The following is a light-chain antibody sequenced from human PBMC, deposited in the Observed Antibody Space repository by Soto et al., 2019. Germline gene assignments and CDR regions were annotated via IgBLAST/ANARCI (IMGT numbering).Light chain of an antibody. CDR2: GAS. CDR3: QQYGGSPPYS. J-gene: IGKJ2*01. Sequence: EIVLTQSPGTLSLSPGERATLSCRASQNIKSDYLAWYQQRPGQAPRHLIYGASNGATGIPDRFSGSGSGTDFTLTISRLEPEDSAVYYCQQYGGSPPYSFGQGTKLEIK. V-gene: IGKV3-20*01. CDR1: QNIKSDY.